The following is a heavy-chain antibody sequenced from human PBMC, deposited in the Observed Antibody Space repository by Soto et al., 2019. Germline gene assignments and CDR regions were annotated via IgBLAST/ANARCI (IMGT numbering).Heavy chain of an antibody. D-gene: IGHD2-2*01. CDR2: LSYAGDT. Sequence: GGSLRLSCAASGFTLSTYDMHWVRQATGKGLEWVAALSYAGDTYYPGSVKGRFTVSREGAKNSLYLQMNSLTAGDTAVYYFAKARLVVVPAAYMDVWGKGTTVTVSS. J-gene: IGHJ6*03. CDR1: GFTLSTYD. CDR3: AKARLVVVPAAYMDV. V-gene: IGHV3-13*01.